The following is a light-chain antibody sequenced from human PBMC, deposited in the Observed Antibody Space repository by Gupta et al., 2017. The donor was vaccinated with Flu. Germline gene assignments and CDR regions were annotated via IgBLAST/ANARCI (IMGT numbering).Light chain of an antibody. CDR2: GAS. V-gene: IGKV3D-7*01. CDR3: QQDYNSPT. CDR1: QSVSSSY. J-gene: IGKJ5*01. Sequence: GERATRSCRASQSVSSSYLSWYQQKPGQAPRLLIYGASTRATGIPARFSGSGSGTDFTLTISSLQPEDFAVYYCQQDYNSPTFGQGTRLEIK.